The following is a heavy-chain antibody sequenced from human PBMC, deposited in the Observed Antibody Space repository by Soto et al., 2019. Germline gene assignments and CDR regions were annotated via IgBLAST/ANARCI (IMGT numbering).Heavy chain of an antibody. CDR2: ISSSSTI. CDR1: GFTFSSYS. D-gene: IGHD5-18*01. V-gene: IGHV3-48*02. J-gene: IGHJ6*02. CDR3: ARGGYSYGSLFGRPYYGMDV. Sequence: GGSLRLSCAASGFTFSSYSMNWVRQAPGKGLEWVSYISSSSTIYYADSVKGRFTISRDNAKNSLYLQMNSLRDEDTAVYYCARGGYSYGSLFGRPYYGMDVWGQGTTVTVSS.